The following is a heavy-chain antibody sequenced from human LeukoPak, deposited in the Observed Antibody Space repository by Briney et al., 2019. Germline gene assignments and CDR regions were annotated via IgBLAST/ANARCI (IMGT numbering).Heavy chain of an antibody. J-gene: IGHJ6*02. D-gene: IGHD6-13*01. V-gene: IGHV3-48*03. CDR3: ARQAAAGYYYYYYGMDV. CDR2: ISSSGSTI. CDR1: GFTCSSFE. Sequence: GGSLRLSCAASGFTCSSFEMNWVRQAPGKGLEWVSYISSSGSTIYYADSVKGRFTISRDNAKNSLYLQMISLRAEDTAVYYCARQAAAGYYYYYYGMDVWGQGTTVTVSS.